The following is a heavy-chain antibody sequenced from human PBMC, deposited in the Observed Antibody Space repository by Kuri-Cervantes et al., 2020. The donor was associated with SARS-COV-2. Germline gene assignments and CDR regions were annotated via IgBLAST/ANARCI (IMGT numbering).Heavy chain of an antibody. J-gene: IGHJ6*03. CDR1: GFTFSSYA. D-gene: IGHD2-21*01. CDR3: ARVAGEGPIYYYYMDV. Sequence: GGSLRLSCAASGFTFSSYAMSWVRQAPGKGLEWVSAISGSGGGTYYADSVKGRFTISKESGENSLYLHMNSLRGDDTAVYYCARVAGEGPIYYYYMDVWGKGTTVTVSS. CDR2: ISGSGGGT. V-gene: IGHV3-23*01.